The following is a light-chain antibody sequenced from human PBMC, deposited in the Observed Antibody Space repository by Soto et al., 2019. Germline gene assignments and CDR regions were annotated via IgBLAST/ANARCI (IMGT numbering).Light chain of an antibody. CDR2: GAF. CDR3: QQYNNWPHT. J-gene: IGKJ2*01. V-gene: IGKV3-15*01. CDR1: QSVDIK. Sequence: IVMTQSPATLYVSPGVRATLSCRASQSVDIKLAWYQHRPGQSHRLLVYGAFTRATGLPARFSGRGSGTEFTLTISSLQFEDFAVYYCQQYNNWPHTFGQGTKLDI.